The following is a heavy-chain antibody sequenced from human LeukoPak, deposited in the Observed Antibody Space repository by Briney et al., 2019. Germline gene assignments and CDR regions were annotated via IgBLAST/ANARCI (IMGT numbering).Heavy chain of an antibody. CDR3: ASRSNTVPTNWFDP. Sequence: PSETLSLTCTVSGGSISNYYWRWIRQSPGRGLEWIGYIHYSGSTNYNPSFKSRLTVSLDTSKNQFSLKLSSVTAADTAVYYCASRSNTVPTNWFDPWGQGTLVTVSS. V-gene: IGHV4-59*12. J-gene: IGHJ5*02. D-gene: IGHD4-11*01. CDR1: GGSISNYY. CDR2: IHYSGST.